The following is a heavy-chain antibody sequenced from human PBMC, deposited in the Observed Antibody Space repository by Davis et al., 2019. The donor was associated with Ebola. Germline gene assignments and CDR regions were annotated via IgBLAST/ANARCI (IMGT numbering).Heavy chain of an antibody. CDR1: GYTFTSYG. Sequence: ASVKVSCKASGYTFTSYGISWVRQAPGQGLEWMGWISAYNGNTNYAQKLQGRVTMTTDTSTSPAYMELRSLRSDDTAVYYCARELRPSVGLLRSPKGYWGQGTLVTVSS. CDR3: ARELRPSVGLLRSPKGY. D-gene: IGHD1-26*01. J-gene: IGHJ4*02. CDR2: ISAYNGNT. V-gene: IGHV1-18*01.